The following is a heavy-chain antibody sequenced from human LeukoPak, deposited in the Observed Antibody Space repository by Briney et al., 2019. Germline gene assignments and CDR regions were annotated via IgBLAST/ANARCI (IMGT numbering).Heavy chain of an antibody. D-gene: IGHD3-16*02. V-gene: IGHV3-74*01. CDR2: INSDGSST. CDR3: TTLMITFGGVIVAFDY. CDR1: GFTFSSYW. J-gene: IGHJ4*02. Sequence: GGSLRLSCAASGFTFSSYWMHWVRQAPGKGLVWVSRINSDGSSTSYADSVKGRFTISRDNAKNTLYLQMNSLKTEDTAVYYCTTLMITFGGVIVAFDYWGQGTLVTVSS.